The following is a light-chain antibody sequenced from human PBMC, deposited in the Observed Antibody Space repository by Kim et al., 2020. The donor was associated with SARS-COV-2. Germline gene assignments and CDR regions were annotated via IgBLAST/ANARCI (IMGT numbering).Light chain of an antibody. J-gene: IGKJ4*01. CDR3: QQANSSPIT. CDR1: QGINIA. CDR2: AAS. V-gene: IGKV1-12*01. Sequence: AIVGDRFTITCRARQGINIALAWYQQKPGKAPRLLIYAASFLQTGVPSRFSGSGSGTEFTLTINTLQPEDFGTYYCQQANSSPITFGEGTKVEIK.